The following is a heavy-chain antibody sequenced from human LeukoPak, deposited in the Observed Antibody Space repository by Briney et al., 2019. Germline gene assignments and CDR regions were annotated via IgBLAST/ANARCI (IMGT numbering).Heavy chain of an antibody. D-gene: IGHD3-22*01. CDR2: LYHSGST. J-gene: IGHJ3*02. Sequence: SETLSLTCAVSGYSISSGYYWGWIRQPPGKGLEWIGSLYHSGSTYYNQSLKSRVTISVDTSKNQFSLKLSSVTAADTAVYYCARASIVVVSDAFDIWGQGTMVTVSS. V-gene: IGHV4-38-2*01. CDR1: GYSISSGYY. CDR3: ARASIVVVSDAFDI.